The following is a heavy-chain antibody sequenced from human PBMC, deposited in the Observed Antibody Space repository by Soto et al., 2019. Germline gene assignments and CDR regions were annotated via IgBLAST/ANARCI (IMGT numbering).Heavy chain of an antibody. D-gene: IGHD3-3*01. CDR2: INPNSGGT. J-gene: IGHJ4*02. CDR1: AYTFTGYY. CDR3: ARDGEDCWSGYLLDC. Sequence: ASVKLSCKASAYTFTGYYMHWVRQAPGQGLEWMGWINPNSGGTNYAQKFQGWVTMTRDTSISTAYMELSRLISDDTAVYYCARDGEDCWSGYLLDCWGKGTMVTVAS. V-gene: IGHV1-2*04.